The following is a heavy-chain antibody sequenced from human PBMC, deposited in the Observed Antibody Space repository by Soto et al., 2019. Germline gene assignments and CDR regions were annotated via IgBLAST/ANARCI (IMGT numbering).Heavy chain of an antibody. V-gene: IGHV5-10-1*01. Sequence: GEGLKSSGKRFGCSVANDCISCVRQMPGKGLEWMGKIDPSDSYTNYNPSFQGHVTISADKSISTAHLQWSSLEASDTAMYYCAIHYYYDS. D-gene: IGHD3-16*01. CDR2: IDPSDSYT. CDR1: GCSVANDC. J-gene: IGHJ5*01. CDR3: AIHYYYDS.